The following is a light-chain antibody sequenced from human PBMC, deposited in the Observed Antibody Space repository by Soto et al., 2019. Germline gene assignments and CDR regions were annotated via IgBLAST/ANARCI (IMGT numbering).Light chain of an antibody. CDR3: QQRSNCPYT. CDR2: AAS. J-gene: IGKJ2*01. V-gene: IGKV3-11*01. Sequence: EIVLTQSPGTLSLSPGERATLSCRASQSVSSYLGWYQQKPGQAPRLLIYAASNRATGIPARFSGSGSGTDFTLTISSLEPEDFAVYCCQQRSNCPYTFGQGTKLEI. CDR1: QSVSSY.